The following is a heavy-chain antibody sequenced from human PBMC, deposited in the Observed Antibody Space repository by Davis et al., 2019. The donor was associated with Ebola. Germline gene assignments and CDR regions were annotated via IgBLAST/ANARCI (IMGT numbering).Heavy chain of an antibody. CDR1: GYSFPSYW. CDR3: ARQESLYGSIDT. CDR2: IYAGDSDT. Sequence: GESLKISCKGSGYSFPSYWIAWVRQMPGKGLEWMGIIYAGDSDTRYSPSFEGHVTISVDRSITTAYLQWSSLKASDSAMYYCARQESLYGSIDTWGQGTLVTVSS. D-gene: IGHD6-13*01. J-gene: IGHJ5*02. V-gene: IGHV5-51*01.